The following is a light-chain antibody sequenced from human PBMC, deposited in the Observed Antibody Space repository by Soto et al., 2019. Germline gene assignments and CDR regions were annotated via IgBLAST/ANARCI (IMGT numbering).Light chain of an antibody. CDR3: QQYHIYSGT. J-gene: IGKJ1*01. CDR1: QTISSW. CDR2: KAS. V-gene: IGKV1-5*03. Sequence: IQMPQSPSTLSGSVGDRVTITCRASQTISSWLAWYQQKPGKAPKLLIYKASTLKSGVPSRFSGSGSGTEFTLTINSLQPDDFATYYCQQYHIYSGTFGQRTKVDI.